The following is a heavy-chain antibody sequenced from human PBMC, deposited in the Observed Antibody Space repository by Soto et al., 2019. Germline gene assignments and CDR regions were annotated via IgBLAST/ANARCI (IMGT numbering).Heavy chain of an antibody. Sequence: GSLRLSCATSGFSFSNYAMSWVRQAPGKGLEWVAAITSVGYTYYVDSLKGRFTISRDNSKNTLFLQMNSLRAEDTAVYYCAKDLIDYSNSYFDYWGQGTLVTVSS. D-gene: IGHD4-4*01. J-gene: IGHJ4*02. CDR2: ITSVGYT. CDR1: GFSFSNYA. V-gene: IGHV3-23*01. CDR3: AKDLIDYSNSYFDY.